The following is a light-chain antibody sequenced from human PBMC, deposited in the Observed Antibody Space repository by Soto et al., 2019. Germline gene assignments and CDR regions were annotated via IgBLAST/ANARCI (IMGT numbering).Light chain of an antibody. CDR3: KSYAGSKTYV. V-gene: IGLV2-8*01. CDR2: EVV. Sequence: QSVLTQPPSASGSPGQSVTISCTGTKNDIGVYDFVSWYQHRPGKAPRLIIYEVVQRPSGVPDRFSGSKSGNTASLTVSGLPAADEADYFCKSYAGSKTYVFGSGTKVTVL. J-gene: IGLJ1*01. CDR1: KNDIGVYDF.